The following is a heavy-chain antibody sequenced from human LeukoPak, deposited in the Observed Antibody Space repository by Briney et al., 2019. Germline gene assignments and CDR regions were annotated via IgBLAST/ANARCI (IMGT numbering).Heavy chain of an antibody. CDR3: SRDRGGGDIYFDY. D-gene: IGHD2-21*02. J-gene: IGHJ4*02. CDR1: GFPFSSYA. CDR2: ISRSGATI. V-gene: IGHV3-48*03. Sequence: PGGSLRLSCAASGFPFSSYAMSWVRQAPGKGPEWISYISRSGATIYYADSVKGRFTISRDNAKNSLYLQMSSLGAEDTAIYYCSRDRGGGDIYFDYWGQGTLVTVSS.